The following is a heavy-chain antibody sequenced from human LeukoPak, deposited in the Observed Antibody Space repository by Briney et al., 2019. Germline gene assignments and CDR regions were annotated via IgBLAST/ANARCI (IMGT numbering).Heavy chain of an antibody. J-gene: IGHJ6*02. Sequence: PSETLSLTCTVSGGSISSSSYYWGWIRQPPGKGLEWIGYIYYSGSTNYNPSLKSRVTISVDTSKNQFSLKLSSVTAADTAVYYCARSWGYCSSTSCPTPYYYYYGMDVWGQGTTVTVSS. D-gene: IGHD2-2*01. CDR3: ARSWGYCSSTSCPTPYYYYYGMDV. CDR1: GGSISSSSYY. CDR2: IYYSGST. V-gene: IGHV4-61*05.